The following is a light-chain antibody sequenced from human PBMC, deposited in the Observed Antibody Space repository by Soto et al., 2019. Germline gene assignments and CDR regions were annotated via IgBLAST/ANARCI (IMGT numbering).Light chain of an antibody. CDR1: QGISNY. J-gene: IGKJ3*01. Sequence: DIQMTQSPSSLSASVGDRVTITCRASQGISNYLAWYQQKPGKVPKLLIYAASTLQSGVPSRFSGSGSWTDFTLTISSLQPEYVATYYCQKYNSAPLTFGTGTKVDIK. V-gene: IGKV1-27*01. CDR2: AAS. CDR3: QKYNSAPLT.